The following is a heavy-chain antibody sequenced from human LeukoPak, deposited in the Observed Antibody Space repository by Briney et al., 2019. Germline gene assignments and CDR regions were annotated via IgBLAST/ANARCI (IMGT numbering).Heavy chain of an antibody. CDR2: ITGSSSYI. V-gene: IGHV3-21*01. CDR1: GFTFSTYY. CDR3: ASGFSSSPYFDY. Sequence: RPGGSLRLSCAASGFTFSTYYMNWVRQAPGKGLEWVSFITGSSSYIYYTDSVKGRFTISRDNAKHSLFLQMNSLRDEDTAVYYCASGFSSSPYFDYWGQGTLVTVSS. J-gene: IGHJ4*02. D-gene: IGHD6-6*01.